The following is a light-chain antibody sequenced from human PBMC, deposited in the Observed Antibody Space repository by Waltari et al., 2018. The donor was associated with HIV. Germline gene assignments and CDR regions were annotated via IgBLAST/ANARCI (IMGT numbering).Light chain of an antibody. J-gene: IGKJ3*01. CDR3: QQYHTVPYT. CDR2: AAS. Sequence: DIQMTQSPSSLSASVGDRVTITCRASQAISDSLAWYQPTPGKAPKLLVSAASRLESGVPSRFSGSGAGTEYTLTISSLQPEDFATYYCQQYHTVPYTFGPGAKVDI. V-gene: IGKV1-NL1*01. CDR1: QAISDS.